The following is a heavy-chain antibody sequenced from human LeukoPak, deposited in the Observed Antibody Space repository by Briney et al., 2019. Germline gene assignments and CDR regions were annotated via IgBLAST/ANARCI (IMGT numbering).Heavy chain of an antibody. CDR3: ASYPIGGSGSYYYYYYGMDV. D-gene: IGHD3-10*01. CDR2: ISSSGSTI. Sequence: PGGSLRLSCAASGFTFSSYAMNWVRQVPGKGLEWVSYISSSGSTIYYADSVKGRFTIARDNAKNSLYLQMNSLRAEDTAVYYCASYPIGGSGSYYYYYYGMDVWGKGTTVTVSS. V-gene: IGHV3-48*03. CDR1: GFTFSSYA. J-gene: IGHJ6*04.